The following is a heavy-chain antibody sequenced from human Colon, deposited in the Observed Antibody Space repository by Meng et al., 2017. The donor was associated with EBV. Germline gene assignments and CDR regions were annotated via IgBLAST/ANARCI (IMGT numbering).Heavy chain of an antibody. CDR1: GGSISSSHW. J-gene: IGHJ4*02. CDR2: VYHTGST. V-gene: IGHV4-4*02. Sequence: QVQVQEAGPGLVKPSGTLSLTCAVSGGSISSSHWWTWVRQPPGKGLEWIGEVYHTGSTKYNPSLKSRLTISVDKSKNQFSLNLTSVTAADTAVYYCARVWQSLTAFFDSWGQGTLVTVSS. D-gene: IGHD2-21*01. CDR3: ARVWQSLTAFFDS.